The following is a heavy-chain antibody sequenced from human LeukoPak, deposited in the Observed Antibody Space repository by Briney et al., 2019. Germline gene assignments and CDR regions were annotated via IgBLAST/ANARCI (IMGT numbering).Heavy chain of an antibody. D-gene: IGHD3-10*01. J-gene: IGHJ3*02. Sequence: GGSLRLSCEASGFTFSSYGMHWVRQAPGKGLEWVAVIWYDGSNKYYADSVKGRFTISRDNSKNTLYLQMNSLRAEDTAVYYCARAGSGSSADAFDIWGQGTMVTVS. CDR2: IWYDGSNK. CDR1: GFTFSSYG. CDR3: ARAGSGSSADAFDI. V-gene: IGHV3-33*01.